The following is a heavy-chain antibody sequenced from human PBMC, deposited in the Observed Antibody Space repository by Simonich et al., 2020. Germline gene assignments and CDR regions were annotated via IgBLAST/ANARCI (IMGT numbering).Heavy chain of an antibody. Sequence: QVQLQESGPGLVKPSETLSLTCTVSGGSISSYYWSWIRQPPGKGLEWIGYIYYSGSTNYNPSLKSRVTISVDTSKNQFSLKLSSVTAADTAVYYCAREFWDRTGYFDYWGQGTLVTVSS. CDR1: GGSISSYY. D-gene: IGHD1-1*01. J-gene: IGHJ4*02. CDR2: IYYSGST. V-gene: IGHV4-59*01. CDR3: AREFWDRTGYFDY.